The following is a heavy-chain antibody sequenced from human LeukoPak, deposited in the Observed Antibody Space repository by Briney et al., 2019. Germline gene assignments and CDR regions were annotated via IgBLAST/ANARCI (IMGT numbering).Heavy chain of an antibody. Sequence: GSLRLSCAASGFTFSSYWMSWVRQAPGKGLEWVANIKQDGSEKYYVDSVKGRFTISRDNAKNSLYLQMNSLRAEDTAVYYCARFSHRYGDYVGPPFCYFDYWGQGTLVTVSS. D-gene: IGHD4-17*01. CDR3: ARFSHRYGDYVGPPFCYFDY. CDR2: IKQDGSEK. CDR1: GFTFSSYW. J-gene: IGHJ4*02. V-gene: IGHV3-7*01.